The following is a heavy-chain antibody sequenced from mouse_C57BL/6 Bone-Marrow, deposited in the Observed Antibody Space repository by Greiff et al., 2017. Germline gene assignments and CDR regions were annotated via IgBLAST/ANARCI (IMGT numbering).Heavy chain of an antibody. CDR2: IRNKANNPAT. Sequence: EVQLQQSGGGLVQPGGSMKLSCAASGFTFSDAWMDWVRQSPEKGLEWVAEIRNKANNPATYYAESVKGRFTISRDDSKSSVYLQMNSLRAEDTCIYYCTGHGSSPFAYWGQGTLVTVSA. V-gene: IGHV6-6*01. D-gene: IGHD1-1*01. CDR1: GFTFSDAW. CDR3: TGHGSSPFAY. J-gene: IGHJ3*01.